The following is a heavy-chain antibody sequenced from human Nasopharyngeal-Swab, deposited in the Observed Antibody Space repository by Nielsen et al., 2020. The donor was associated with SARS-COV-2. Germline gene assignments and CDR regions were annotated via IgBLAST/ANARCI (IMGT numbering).Heavy chain of an antibody. V-gene: IGHV4-39*07. CDR1: GGSISSSSYY. Sequence: SETLSLTCTVSGGSISSSSYYWGWIRQPPGKGLEWIGSIYYSGSTYYNPSLKSRVTISIDTSKNQFSLKLSSVTAADTAVYYCARGGSSWYIDYSGMDVWGQGTTVTVSS. D-gene: IGHD6-13*01. CDR3: ARGGSSWYIDYSGMDV. J-gene: IGHJ6*02. CDR2: IYYSGST.